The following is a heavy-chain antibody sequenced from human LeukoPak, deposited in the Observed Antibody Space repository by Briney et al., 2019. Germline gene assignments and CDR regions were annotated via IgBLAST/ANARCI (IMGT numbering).Heavy chain of an antibody. J-gene: IGHJ4*02. Sequence: PGGSLRLSCAASGFTFSSYWMSWVRQAPGKGLEWVSSIDYSGGSSYYADSVKGRFTISRDNSKNTLYLQMNSLRAEDTALYYCAKGTFGGVIVNYFDHWGQGTLVTVSS. CDR1: GFTFSSYW. CDR2: IDYSGGSS. V-gene: IGHV3-23*01. CDR3: AKGTFGGVIVNYFDH. D-gene: IGHD3-16*02.